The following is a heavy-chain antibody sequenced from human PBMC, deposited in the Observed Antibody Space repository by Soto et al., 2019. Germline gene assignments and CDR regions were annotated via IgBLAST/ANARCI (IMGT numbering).Heavy chain of an antibody. Sequence: TLSLTCAVYGGSFSGYYWSWIRQPPGKGLEWIGEINHSGSTNYNPSLKSRVTISVDTSKNQFSLKLSSVTAADTAVYYCARGKRRRQPDIVVVPAAGGAFDYWGQGTLVTVSS. V-gene: IGHV4-34*01. CDR3: ARGKRRRQPDIVVVPAAGGAFDY. CDR1: GGSFSGYY. D-gene: IGHD2-2*01. CDR2: INHSGST. J-gene: IGHJ4*02.